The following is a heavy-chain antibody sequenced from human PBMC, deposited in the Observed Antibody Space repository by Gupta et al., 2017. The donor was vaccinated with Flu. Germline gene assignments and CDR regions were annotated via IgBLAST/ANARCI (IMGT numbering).Heavy chain of an antibody. CDR2: INPHTGVT. J-gene: IGHJ6*02. D-gene: IGHD3-10*01. CDR3: AIPAPGLVWVGDYDGVDV. Sequence: QVQLVPSLAEVKKPESPVTHSCKTAGYSFTRYSMHWVRQAPGQGLEGMGWINPHTGVTNYAQKFQGRVNMTRATTNTTAYMVLRRRRSGDTAVYFCAIPAPGLVWVGDYDGVDVWGQGTTVTVSS. CDR1: GYSFTRYS. V-gene: IGHV1-2*02.